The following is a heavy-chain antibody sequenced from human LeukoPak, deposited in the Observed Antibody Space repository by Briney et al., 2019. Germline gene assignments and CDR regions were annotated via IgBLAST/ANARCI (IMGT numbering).Heavy chain of an antibody. V-gene: IGHV1-2*02. D-gene: IGHD3-16*01. CDR2: INPNSGGT. J-gene: IGHJ6*03. Sequence: ASVKVSCKASGYTFTGYYMHWVRQAPGQGLEWMGWINPNSGGTNYAQKFQGRVTMTRDTSISTAYMELSRLRSDDTAVYYCARESHDRSIRGVMPTYYYYYMDVWGKETTVTISS. CDR3: ARESHDRSIRGVMPTYYYYYMDV. CDR1: GYTFTGYY.